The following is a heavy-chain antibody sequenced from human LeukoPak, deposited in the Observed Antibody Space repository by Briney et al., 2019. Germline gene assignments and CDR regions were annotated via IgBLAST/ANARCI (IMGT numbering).Heavy chain of an antibody. CDR1: GFTVSSNY. J-gene: IGHJ4*02. Sequence: PGGSLRLSCAASGFTVSSNYMSWVRQAPGKGLEWVSVIYSGGSTYYADSVKGRFTISRDNSKNTLYLQMNSLRAEDTAVYYCARVLQWELLVDYWGQGTLVTVSS. D-gene: IGHD1-26*01. CDR3: ARVLQWELLVDY. CDR2: IYSGGST. V-gene: IGHV3-53*01.